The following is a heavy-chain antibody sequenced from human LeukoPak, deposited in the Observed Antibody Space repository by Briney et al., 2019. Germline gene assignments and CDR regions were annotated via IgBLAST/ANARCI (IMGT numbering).Heavy chain of an antibody. CDR2: IYPGDSDT. Sequence: GESLQISCKGSGYRFASYWIAWVRQLPGEGLEWVGVIYPGDSDTRYSPSFQGQVTISADKSISTAYLQWSSLKASDTAMYYCARHLYGTDYWGQGTLVTVSS. D-gene: IGHD4-17*01. V-gene: IGHV5-51*01. CDR1: GYRFASYW. CDR3: ARHLYGTDY. J-gene: IGHJ4*02.